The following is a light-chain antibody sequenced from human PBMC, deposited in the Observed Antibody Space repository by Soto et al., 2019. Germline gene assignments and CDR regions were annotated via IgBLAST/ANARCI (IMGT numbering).Light chain of an antibody. CDR2: SNN. Sequence: QSVLTQPPSASGTPGQRVTISCSGSSSNIGSNTVNWYQQFPGTAPKLLIYSNNQRPSGVPGRFSGSKSGTSVSLAISGLQSEDEGDYYCAAWDDSLNGWVFGGGTKLTVL. V-gene: IGLV1-44*01. J-gene: IGLJ3*02. CDR3: AAWDDSLNGWV. CDR1: SSNIGSNT.